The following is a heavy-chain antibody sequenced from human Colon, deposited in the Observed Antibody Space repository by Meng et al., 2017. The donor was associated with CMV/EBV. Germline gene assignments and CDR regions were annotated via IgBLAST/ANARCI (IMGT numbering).Heavy chain of an antibody. Sequence: NFRSWAGRWVRQALGKGVECVSSISTSCGPTYYADAVKGRVTISRENSKNMVYVQINSLRVEYSAVYDCANWGGMGSDWYGPFDCWGQGTLVTVSS. V-gene: IGHV3-23*01. CDR2: ISTSCGPT. D-gene: IGHD6-19*01. J-gene: IGHJ4*02. CDR3: ANWGGMGSDWYGPFDC. CDR1: NFRSWA.